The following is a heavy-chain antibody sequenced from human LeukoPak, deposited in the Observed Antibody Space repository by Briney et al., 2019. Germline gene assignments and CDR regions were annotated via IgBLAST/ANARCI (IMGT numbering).Heavy chain of an antibody. CDR3: ALLPYGDQAWDV. D-gene: IGHD4-17*01. CDR2: ISYDGSNK. J-gene: IGHJ6*02. Sequence: GGSLRLSCAASGFTFSSYAMHWVRQAPGKGLEWVAVISYDGSNKYYADSVKGRFTISSDNSKNTLYLQMNSLRAEDTAVYYCALLPYGDQAWDVWGQGTTVTVSS. CDR1: GFTFSSYA. V-gene: IGHV3-30-3*01.